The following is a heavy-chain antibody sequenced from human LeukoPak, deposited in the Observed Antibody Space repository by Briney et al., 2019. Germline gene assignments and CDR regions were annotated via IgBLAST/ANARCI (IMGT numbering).Heavy chain of an antibody. CDR3: ARTLEYYYYMDV. Sequence: PSETLSLTCAVYGGSFSGYYWSWIRQPPGKGLEWIGEINHSGSTNYNPSLKSRVTISVDTSKNQFSLKLSSVTAADTAVYYCARTLEYYYYMDVWGKGTTVTVSS. CDR1: GGSFSGYY. D-gene: IGHD1-1*01. V-gene: IGHV4-34*01. CDR2: INHSGST. J-gene: IGHJ6*03.